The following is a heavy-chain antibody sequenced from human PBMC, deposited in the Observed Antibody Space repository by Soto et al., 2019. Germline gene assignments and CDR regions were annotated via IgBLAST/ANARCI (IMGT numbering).Heavy chain of an antibody. CDR3: ARVSGGWYGPFDY. V-gene: IGHV1-69*13. D-gene: IGHD6-19*01. J-gene: IGHJ4*02. CDR1: GGTFSSYA. Sequence: SVKVSCKASGGTFSSYAISWVRQAPGQGLEWMGGIIPIFGTANYAQKFQGRVTITADESTSTAYMELSSLRSDDTAVYYCARVSGGWYGPFDYWGQGTLVTVSS. CDR2: IIPIFGTA.